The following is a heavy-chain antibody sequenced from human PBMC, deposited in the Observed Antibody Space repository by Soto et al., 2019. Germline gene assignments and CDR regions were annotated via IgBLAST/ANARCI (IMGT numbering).Heavy chain of an antibody. CDR2: IYYSGST. V-gene: IGHV4-59*01. Sequence: SETLSLTCTVSGGSISSYYWSWIRQPPGKGLEWIGYIYYSGSTNYNPSLKSRVTISVDTSKNQFSLKLSSVTAADTAVYYCARVATAMVTAYYYGMDVWGQGTTVTVSS. D-gene: IGHD5-18*01. CDR1: GGSISSYY. J-gene: IGHJ6*02. CDR3: ARVATAMVTAYYYGMDV.